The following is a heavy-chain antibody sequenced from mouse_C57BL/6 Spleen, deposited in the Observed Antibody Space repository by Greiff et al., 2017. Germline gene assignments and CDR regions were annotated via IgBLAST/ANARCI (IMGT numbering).Heavy chain of an antibody. CDR1: GFSLTSYG. CDR3: ARRRMVTSWAMDY. D-gene: IGHD2-2*01. J-gene: IGHJ4*01. CDR2: IWSGGST. Sequence: VKLQQSGPGLVQPSQSLSITCTVSGFSLTSYGVHWVRQSPGKGLEWLGVIWSGGSTDYNAAFISRLSISQDNSKSQVFCRMNCLQADNTAIYYSARRRMVTSWAMDYWGQGTSVTVAS. V-gene: IGHV2-2*01.